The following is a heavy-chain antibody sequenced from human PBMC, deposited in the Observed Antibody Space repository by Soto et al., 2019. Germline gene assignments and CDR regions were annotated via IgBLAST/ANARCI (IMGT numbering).Heavy chain of an antibody. D-gene: IGHD3-16*02. CDR1: GYTFTSYG. V-gene: IGHV1-18*01. Sequence: GASVKVSCKASGYTFTSYGISWVRQAPGQGLEWMGWISAYNGNTNYAQKLQGRVTMTTDTSTSTAYMELRSLRSDDTAVYYCARDARVYDYVWGSYRPPPLLDYWGQGTLVTSPQ. CDR3: ARDARVYDYVWGSYRPPPLLDY. CDR2: ISAYNGNT. J-gene: IGHJ4*02.